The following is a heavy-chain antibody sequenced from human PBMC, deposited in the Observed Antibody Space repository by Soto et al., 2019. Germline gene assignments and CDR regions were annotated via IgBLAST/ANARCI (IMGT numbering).Heavy chain of an antibody. CDR3: ARVARTGQYYFDF. Sequence: SETLSLTCTVSCDSINFYHWTWIRQPPGKGLEWMGYIYYTGSTNYNPSLKSRVSISVDTSKNQFSLKLSSVTAADTAVYYCARVARTGQYYFDFWGQGALVTVSS. CDR1: CDSINFYH. V-gene: IGHV4-59*01. D-gene: IGHD1-1*01. CDR2: IYYTGST. J-gene: IGHJ4*02.